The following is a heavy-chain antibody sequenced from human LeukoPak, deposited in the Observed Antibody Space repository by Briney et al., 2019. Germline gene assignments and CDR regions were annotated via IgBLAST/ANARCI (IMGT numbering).Heavy chain of an antibody. D-gene: IGHD6-13*01. J-gene: IGHJ4*02. CDR1: GYTFTSYY. V-gene: IGHV1-46*01. CDR3: ARLSSYSSSWYGY. CDR2: INPSGGST. Sequence: ASVKVSRKASGYTFTSYYVHWVRQAPGQGLEWMGIINPSGGSTSYAQKFQGRVTISVDTSKNQFSLKLSSVTAADTAVYYCARLSSYSSSWYGYWGQGTLVTVSS.